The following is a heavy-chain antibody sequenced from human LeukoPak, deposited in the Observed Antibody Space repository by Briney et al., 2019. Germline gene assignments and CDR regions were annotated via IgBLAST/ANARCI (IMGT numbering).Heavy chain of an antibody. CDR1: GFTFSSYA. Sequence: GGSLRLSCEASGFTFSSYAMSWVRQAPGKGLEWVAGISDSGGSTNYADSVKGRFTISRDNPKNTLYLQMNSLRAEDTAVYFCAKRGVVIRVILVGFHKEAYYFDSWGQGALVTVSS. D-gene: IGHD3-22*01. J-gene: IGHJ4*02. CDR2: ISDSGGST. V-gene: IGHV3-23*01. CDR3: AKRGVVIRVILVGFHKEAYYFDS.